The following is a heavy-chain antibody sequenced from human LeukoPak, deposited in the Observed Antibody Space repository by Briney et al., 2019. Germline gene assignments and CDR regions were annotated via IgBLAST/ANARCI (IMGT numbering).Heavy chain of an antibody. CDR1: GYTFTGYY. Sequence: GASVKVSCKASGYTFTGYYMHWVRQAPGQGLEWMGWINPNSGGTNYAQKFQGRVTMTRDTSISTAYMELSRLRSDDTAVYYCARGYDYVWGSYRYMSAFDIWGQGTMVTVSS. CDR3: ARGYDYVWGSYRYMSAFDI. V-gene: IGHV1-2*02. J-gene: IGHJ3*02. D-gene: IGHD3-16*02. CDR2: INPNSGGT.